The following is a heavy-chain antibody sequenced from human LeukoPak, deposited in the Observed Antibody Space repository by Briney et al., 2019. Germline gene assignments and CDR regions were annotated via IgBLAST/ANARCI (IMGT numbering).Heavy chain of an antibody. Sequence: GGSLTLSCAASGFTFSSYAMSWVRQAPGKGLEWVSAISGSGCSTYYPDSLKGRFTISRDNSKNTLYLQMNSLRAEDTAVYYCAKDRSYYDSSGYYQNFDYWGQGTLVTVSS. V-gene: IGHV3-23*01. CDR1: GFTFSSYA. CDR2: ISGSGCST. D-gene: IGHD3-22*01. J-gene: IGHJ4*02. CDR3: AKDRSYYDSSGYYQNFDY.